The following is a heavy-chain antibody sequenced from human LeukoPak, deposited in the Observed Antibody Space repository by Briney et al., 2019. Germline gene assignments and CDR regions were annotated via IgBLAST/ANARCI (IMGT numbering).Heavy chain of an antibody. CDR2: ISGSGGST. V-gene: IGHV3-23*01. CDR3: AKEKLRYCSSTSYYRALYYQH. Sequence: PGGSLRLSCSACRFTFSSYAMSWVRQAPGKGLEWLSAISGSGGSTYYAYSVKGRFTISRDNSKNTLYLQMKSLRAEDTAVYYCAKEKLRYCSSTSYYRALYYQHWGQGTLVTVSS. D-gene: IGHD2-2*01. CDR1: RFTFSSYA. J-gene: IGHJ1*01.